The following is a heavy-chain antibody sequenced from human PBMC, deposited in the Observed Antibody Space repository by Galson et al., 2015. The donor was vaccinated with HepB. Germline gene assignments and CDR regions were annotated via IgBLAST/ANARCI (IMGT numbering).Heavy chain of an antibody. CDR2: INPNTGGT. CDR1: GYTFTDYY. CDR3: ARGVYGDSYDY. D-gene: IGHD5/OR15-5a*01. Sequence: SGYTFTDYYIHWVRQAPGQGLEWMGWINPNTGGTNYAQKFQGWVTLTSDTSISTASLELSRLRSADTAMYYCARGVYGDSYDYWGQGTLVTVSS. J-gene: IGHJ4*02. V-gene: IGHV1-2*04.